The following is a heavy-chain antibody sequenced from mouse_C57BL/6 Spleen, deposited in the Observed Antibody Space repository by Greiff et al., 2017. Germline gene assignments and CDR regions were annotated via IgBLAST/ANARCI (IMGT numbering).Heavy chain of an antibody. CDR3: ARPAILYDYWYCDV. CDR1: GFTFSDYG. J-gene: IGHJ1*03. CDR2: ISSGSSTI. Sequence: EVKLMESGGGLVKPGGSLKLSCAASGFTFSDYGMHWVRQAPEKGLEWVAYISSGSSTIYYADTVKGRFTISRDNAKNTLFLQMTSLRSEDTAMYDCARPAILYDYWYCDVWGTGTTVTVSS. V-gene: IGHV5-17*01. D-gene: IGHD2-3*01.